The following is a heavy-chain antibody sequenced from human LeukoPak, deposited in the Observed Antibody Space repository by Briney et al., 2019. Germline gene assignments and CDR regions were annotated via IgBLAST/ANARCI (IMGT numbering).Heavy chain of an antibody. CDR1: GYTFTSYD. Sequence: ASVKVSCKASGYTFTSYDINWVRQATGQGLEWMGWMNPNSGNTGYAQKFQGRVTMTRNTSISTAYMELSSLRSEDTAVYYCARGPSMVRGVRGGYWGQGTLVTVSS. D-gene: IGHD3-10*01. CDR2: MNPNSGNT. J-gene: IGHJ4*02. CDR3: ARGPSMVRGVRGGY. V-gene: IGHV1-8*01.